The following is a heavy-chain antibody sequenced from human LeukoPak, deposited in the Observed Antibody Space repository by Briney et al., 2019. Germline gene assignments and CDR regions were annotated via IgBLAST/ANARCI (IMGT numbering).Heavy chain of an antibody. CDR2: IRYDGSNK. Sequence: PGGSLRLSCAASGFTFSSYGMHWVRQAPGKGLEWVAFIRYDGSNKYYADSVKGRFTVSRDNPKNTLFLQMNSLRAGDTAVYYCAKGVIRGHPYYYMDVWGKGTSVTISS. J-gene: IGHJ6*03. CDR1: GFTFSSYG. V-gene: IGHV3-30*02. D-gene: IGHD2/OR15-2a*01. CDR3: AKGVIRGHPYYYMDV.